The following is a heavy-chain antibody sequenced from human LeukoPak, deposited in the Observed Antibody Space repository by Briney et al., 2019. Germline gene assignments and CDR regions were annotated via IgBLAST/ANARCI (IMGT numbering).Heavy chain of an antibody. CDR1: GGSIDSGSYY. V-gene: IGHV4-39*01. J-gene: IGHJ5*02. CDR3: VRHVHSPSFDP. Sequence: SETLSLTCSVSGGSIDSGSYYWSWVRLPPEKGLEWMASIHYTGSTYYNPSLKSRSTISRDTPKNPCSLTLTAVIDADTAVYYCVRHVHSPSFDPWGQGTLVTVSS. CDR2: IHYTGST.